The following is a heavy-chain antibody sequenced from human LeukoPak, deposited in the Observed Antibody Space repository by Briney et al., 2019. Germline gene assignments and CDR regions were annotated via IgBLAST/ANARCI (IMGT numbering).Heavy chain of an antibody. CDR2: INSDGSST. V-gene: IGHV3-74*01. D-gene: IGHD1-26*01. Sequence: GGSLRLSCAASRFTCSSYWMHWVRQAPGKGLVWVSRINSDGSSTTYADSVKGRFTISRDNAKNTLYLQMNSLRAEDTAVYYCARTIGSKNAFDIWGQGTMVTVSS. J-gene: IGHJ3*02. CDR3: ARTIGSKNAFDI. CDR1: RFTCSSYW.